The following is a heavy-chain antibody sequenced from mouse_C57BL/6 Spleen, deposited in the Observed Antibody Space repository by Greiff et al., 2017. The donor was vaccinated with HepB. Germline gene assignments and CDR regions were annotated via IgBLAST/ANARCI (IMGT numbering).Heavy chain of an antibody. J-gene: IGHJ3*01. D-gene: IGHD1-1*01. CDR1: GYTFTDYY. V-gene: IGHV1-76*01. CDR2: IYPGSGNT. Sequence: VQLQQSGAELVRPGASVKLSCKASGYTFTDYYINWVKQRPGQGLEWIARIYPGSGNTYYNEKFKGKATLTAEKSSSTAYMQLSSLTSEDSAVYFCARSLYYYGSSLAYWGQRTLVTVSA. CDR3: ARSLYYYGSSLAY.